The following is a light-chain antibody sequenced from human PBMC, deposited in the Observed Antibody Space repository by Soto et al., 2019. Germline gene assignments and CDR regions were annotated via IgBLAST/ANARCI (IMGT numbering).Light chain of an antibody. CDR1: QSISRY. V-gene: IGKV1-6*01. CDR3: LQDYNYPWT. Sequence: IQIIQSPFSLSASVGGRSTITCPASQSISRYLNWYQQKAGKAPKLLIYAASSLQSGVPSRFSGSGSGTDFTLTISSLPPEDFETYYCLQDYNYPWTFGQGTKVDIK. CDR2: AAS. J-gene: IGKJ1*01.